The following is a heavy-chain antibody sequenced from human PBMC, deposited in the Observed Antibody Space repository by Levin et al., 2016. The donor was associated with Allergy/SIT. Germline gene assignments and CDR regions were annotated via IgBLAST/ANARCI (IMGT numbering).Heavy chain of an antibody. CDR2: INHSGST. J-gene: IGHJ4*02. CDR3: ARGKDGQQLVRGFVY. V-gene: IGHV4-34*01. CDR1: GGSFSGYY. Sequence: SETLSLTCAVYGGSFSGYYWSWIRQPPGKGLEWIGEINHSGSTNYNPSLKSRVTISVDTSKNQFSLKLSSVTAADTAVYYCARGKDGQQLVRGFVYWGQGTLVTVSS. D-gene: IGHD6-13*01.